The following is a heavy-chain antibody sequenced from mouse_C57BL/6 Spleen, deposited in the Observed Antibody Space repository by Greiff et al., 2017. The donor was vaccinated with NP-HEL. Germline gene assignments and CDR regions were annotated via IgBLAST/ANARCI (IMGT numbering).Heavy chain of an antibody. D-gene: IGHD1-1*01. CDR3: ARSLYYYGSSYGYYAMDY. CDR2: IYPGDGDT. CDR1: GYAFSSYW. J-gene: IGHJ4*01. Sequence: VQLQQSGAELVKPGASVKISCKASGYAFSSYWMNWVKQRPGKGLEWIGQIYPGDGDTNYNGKFKGKGTLTADKSSSTAYMQLSSLTSEDSAVYFCARSLYYYGSSYGYYAMDYWGQGTSVTVSS. V-gene: IGHV1-80*01.